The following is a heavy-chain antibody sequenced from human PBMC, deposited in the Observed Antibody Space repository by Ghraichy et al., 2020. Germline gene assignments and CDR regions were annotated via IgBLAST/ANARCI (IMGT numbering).Heavy chain of an antibody. CDR2: IYYSGP. CDR3: ARGQTNRPTDAYDI. V-gene: IGHV4-59*01. CDR1: GVLIDRYY. J-gene: IGHJ3*02. D-gene: IGHD2-8*01. Sequence: ESLNISCHVSGVLIDRYYWTWIRRPPGKGLEWLGHIYYSGPTYNPSLKSRVSVSLDFSKNQFSLKLDSVTAADTAVYYCARGQTNRPTDAYDIWGQGTVVTVSS.